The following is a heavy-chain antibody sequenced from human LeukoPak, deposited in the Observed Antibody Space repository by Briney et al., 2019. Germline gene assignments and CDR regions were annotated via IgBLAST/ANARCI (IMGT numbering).Heavy chain of an antibody. J-gene: IGHJ3*02. Sequence: GGSLRLSCAASGFTFSSYGMSWVRQAPGKGLEWVSAISGSGGSTYYADSVKGRFTISRDNSKNTLYLQMNSLRAEDTAVYYCAKAIREWTYAFDIWGQGTMVTVSS. V-gene: IGHV3-23*01. CDR2: ISGSGGST. D-gene: IGHD2-8*01. CDR3: AKAIREWTYAFDI. CDR1: GFTFSSYG.